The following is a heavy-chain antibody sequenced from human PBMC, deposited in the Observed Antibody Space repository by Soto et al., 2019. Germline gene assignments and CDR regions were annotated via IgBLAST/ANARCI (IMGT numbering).Heavy chain of an antibody. J-gene: IGHJ3*02. D-gene: IGHD2-2*01. CDR2: ISAYNGNT. V-gene: IGHV1-18*01. CDR1: GYTFTSYG. CDR3: ARFSLYKDIVVVPAAILSSGAFDI. Sequence: GASVKVSCKASGYTFTSYGISWVRQAPGQGLEWMGWISAYNGNTNYAQKLQGRVTMTTDTSTSTAYMELRSLRSDDTAVYYCARFSLYKDIVVVPAAILSSGAFDIWGQGTMVTVSS.